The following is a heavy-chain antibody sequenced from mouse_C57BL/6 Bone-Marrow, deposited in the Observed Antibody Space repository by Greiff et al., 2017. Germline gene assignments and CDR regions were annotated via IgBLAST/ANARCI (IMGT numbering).Heavy chain of an antibody. D-gene: IGHD2-5*01. V-gene: IGHV1-61*01. CDR3: ARYDSYSNY. J-gene: IGHJ2*01. CDR2: IYSSDSET. CDR1: GYTFTSYW. Sequence: QVQLKQPGAELVRPGSSVKLSRKASGYTFTSYWMDWGKQRPGQGLEWIGNIYSSDSETHYNQKFKDKATLTVDKSTSTSYLQLSSLTSEDSAVYYCARYDSYSNYWGQGTTLTVSS.